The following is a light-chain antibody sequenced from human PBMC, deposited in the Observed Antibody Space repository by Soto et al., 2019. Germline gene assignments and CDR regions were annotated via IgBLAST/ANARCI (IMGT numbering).Light chain of an antibody. CDR3: QHYSGDPPRT. Sequence: DIAMTQSPDSLAVSLGERATINCRSSQSVLYSYNNKNYLGWYQQKPGQPPKLLIYWASTRESGVPDRFSGSGSGTDCTLTISSLQAEDVAVYYCQHYSGDPPRTFGQGTKVEIK. J-gene: IGKJ1*01. CDR2: WAS. V-gene: IGKV4-1*01. CDR1: QSVLYSYNNKNY.